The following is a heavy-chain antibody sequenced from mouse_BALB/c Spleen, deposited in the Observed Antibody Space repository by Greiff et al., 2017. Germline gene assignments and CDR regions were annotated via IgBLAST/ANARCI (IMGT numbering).Heavy chain of an antibody. CDR3: ARKGNFYAMDY. Sequence: EVQLVESGGGLVKPGGSLKLSCAASGFTFSDYYMYWVRQTPEKRLEWVATISDGGSYTYYPDSVKGRFTISRDNAKNNLYLQMSSLKSEDTAMYYCARKGNFYAMDYWGQGTSVTVSS. CDR1: GFTFSDYY. CDR2: ISDGGSYT. J-gene: IGHJ4*01. V-gene: IGHV5-4*02.